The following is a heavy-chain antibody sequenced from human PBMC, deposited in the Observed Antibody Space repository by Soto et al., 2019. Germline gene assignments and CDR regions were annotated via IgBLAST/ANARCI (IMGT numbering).Heavy chain of an antibody. J-gene: IGHJ4*02. Sequence: QITLKESGPTLVKPTQTLTLTCTFSGFSLSTSAEGVGWIRQPPGKALECLALIYWDGDERYSPSLKSRPTITKDTSKNQVVLTMTNMDPADTATYSCAHASCTSADCYPNPYLDYWGQGILVTVSS. D-gene: IGHD2-2*01. CDR2: IYWDGDE. V-gene: IGHV2-5*02. CDR3: AHASCTSADCYPNPYLDY. CDR1: GFSLSTSAEG.